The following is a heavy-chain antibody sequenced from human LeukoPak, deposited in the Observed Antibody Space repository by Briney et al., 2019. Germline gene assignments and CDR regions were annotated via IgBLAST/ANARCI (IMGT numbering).Heavy chain of an antibody. D-gene: IGHD5-24*01. J-gene: IGHJ4*02. CDR2: IHYSGST. CDR1: GGSISSYY. Sequence: SETLSLTCTVSGGSISSYYWSWIRQHPGKGLEWIGHIHYSGSTYYNPSLQSRVTISPDTSKSQFSLKMNSVTAADTAVYYCAGGGDAYKTGYWGQGTLVTVTS. V-gene: IGHV4-59*06. CDR3: AGGGDAYKTGY.